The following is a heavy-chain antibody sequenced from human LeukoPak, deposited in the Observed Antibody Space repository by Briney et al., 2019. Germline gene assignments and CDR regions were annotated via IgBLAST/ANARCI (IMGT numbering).Heavy chain of an antibody. D-gene: IGHD3-10*01. Sequence: SETLSLTCTVSGGSISSSSYYWSWIRQPAGKGLEWIGRIYTSGSTNYNPSLKSRVTMSVDTSKNQFSLKLSSVTAADTAVYYCARDAILWFGESYAFDIWGQGTMVTVSS. CDR3: ARDAILWFGESYAFDI. V-gene: IGHV4-61*02. CDR2: IYTSGST. J-gene: IGHJ3*02. CDR1: GGSISSSSYY.